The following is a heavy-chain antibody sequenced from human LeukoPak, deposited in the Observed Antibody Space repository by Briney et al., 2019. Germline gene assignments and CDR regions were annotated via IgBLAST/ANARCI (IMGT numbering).Heavy chain of an antibody. CDR3: GRGSVGFGELNY. CDR2: ISYDGSNK. J-gene: IGHJ4*02. D-gene: IGHD3-10*01. V-gene: IGHV3-30-3*01. Sequence: QPGGSLRLSCAASGFTFSNYAVSWVRQAPGKGLEWVAVISYDGSNKFYADSVKGRFTLSRDNSKNTLYLQMNSLRIEDTAVYYCGRGSVGFGELNYWGQGTLVTVSS. CDR1: GFTFSNYA.